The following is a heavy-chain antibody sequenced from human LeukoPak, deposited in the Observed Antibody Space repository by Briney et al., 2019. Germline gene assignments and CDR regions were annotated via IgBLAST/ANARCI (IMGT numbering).Heavy chain of an antibody. J-gene: IGHJ6*02. CDR3: ARDPPYDSSGYNYYYGMDV. Sequence: PGGSLRLSCAASGFTFSSYWMSWVRQAPGKGLEWVSYISSSGSTIYYADSVKGRFTISRDNAKNSLYLQMNSLRAEDTAVYYCARDPPYDSSGYNYYYGMDVWGQGTTVTVSS. CDR1: GFTFSSYW. CDR2: ISSSGSTI. D-gene: IGHD3-22*01. V-gene: IGHV3-48*03.